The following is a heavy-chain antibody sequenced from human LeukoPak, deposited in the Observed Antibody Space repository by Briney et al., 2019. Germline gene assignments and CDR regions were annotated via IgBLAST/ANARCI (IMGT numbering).Heavy chain of an antibody. Sequence: SETLSLTCAVYGGSFSGYYWSWIRQPPGKGLEWIGEINHSGSTNYNPSLKSRGTISVDTSKNQFSLKLSSVTAADTAVYYCARVRRYCSSTSCYTYYFDYWGQGTLVTVSS. CDR2: INHSGST. CDR3: ARVRRYCSSTSCYTYYFDY. D-gene: IGHD2-2*02. V-gene: IGHV4-34*01. CDR1: GGSFSGYY. J-gene: IGHJ4*02.